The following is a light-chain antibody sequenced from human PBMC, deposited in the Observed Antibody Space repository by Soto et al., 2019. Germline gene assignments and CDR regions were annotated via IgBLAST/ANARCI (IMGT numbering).Light chain of an antibody. J-gene: IGKJ1*01. CDR2: GAS. Sequence: EIVMTHSPSTLSLSPVERASLSCRASQSVSSNLAWYQQKPGQAPRLLIYGASTRATGIPARFSGSGSGTEFTLTINSLQSEDFAVYYCQQHNNWPRTFGQGTKVDIK. CDR3: QQHNNWPRT. CDR1: QSVSSN. V-gene: IGKV3-15*01.